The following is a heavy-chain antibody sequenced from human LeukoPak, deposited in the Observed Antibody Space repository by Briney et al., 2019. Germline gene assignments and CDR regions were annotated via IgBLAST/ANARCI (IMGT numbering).Heavy chain of an antibody. J-gene: IGHJ4*02. Sequence: SETLSLTCTVSGGSISSNIYSWGWIRQPPGKGLEWIGNFYYSGSTYYNPSLKSRVTISVDTSKNQFSLKLSSVTAADTAVYYCARDPDFWSGYYNFDYWGQGTLVTVSS. V-gene: IGHV4-39*07. CDR3: ARDPDFWSGYYNFDY. CDR2: FYYSGST. CDR1: GGSISSNIYS. D-gene: IGHD3-3*01.